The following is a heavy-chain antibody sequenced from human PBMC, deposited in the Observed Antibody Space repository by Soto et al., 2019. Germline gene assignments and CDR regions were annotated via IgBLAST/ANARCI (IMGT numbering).Heavy chain of an antibody. CDR3: ARAVADDY. J-gene: IGHJ4*02. CDR1: GGSFSGYY. CDR2: INHSGST. Sequence: PSETLSLTCAVYGGSFSGYYWSWIRQPPGKGLEWIGEINHSGSTNYNPSLKSRVTISVDTSKNQFSLKLSSVTAADTAVYYCARAVADDYWGEAPLVTVSS. D-gene: IGHD6-19*01. V-gene: IGHV4-34*01.